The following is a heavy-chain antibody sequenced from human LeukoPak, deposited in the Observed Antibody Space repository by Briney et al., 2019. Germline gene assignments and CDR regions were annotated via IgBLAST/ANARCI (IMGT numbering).Heavy chain of an antibody. V-gene: IGHV1-24*01. CDR3: ATGAGYCSGGSCYSSYYYYGMDV. J-gene: IGHJ6*02. D-gene: IGHD2-15*01. Sequence: GRSLRLSCAASGFTFSSYAMHWVRQAPGKGLEWMGGFDPEDGETIYAQKFQGRVTMTEDTSTDTAYMELSSLRSEDTAVYYCATGAGYCSGGSCYSSYYYYGMDVWGQGTTVTVSS. CDR1: GFTFSSYA. CDR2: FDPEDGET.